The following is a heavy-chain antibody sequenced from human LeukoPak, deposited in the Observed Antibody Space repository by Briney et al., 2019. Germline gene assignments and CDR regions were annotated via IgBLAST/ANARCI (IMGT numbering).Heavy chain of an antibody. J-gene: IGHJ4*02. CDR1: GFTFDDYA. Sequence: GGSLRLSCAASGFTFDDYAMHWVRQAPGKGLEWVSSITWNSGNIGYADSVKGRFTISRDNAKNSLYLQMNSLRAEDTAVYYCAREPFWSGYYSNLHFDYWGQGILVTVSS. D-gene: IGHD3-3*01. CDR3: AREPFWSGYYSNLHFDY. V-gene: IGHV3-9*01. CDR2: ITWNSGNI.